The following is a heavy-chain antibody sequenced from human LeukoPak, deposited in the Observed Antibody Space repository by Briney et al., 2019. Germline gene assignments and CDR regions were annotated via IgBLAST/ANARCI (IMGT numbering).Heavy chain of an antibody. CDR1: GFTFSSYA. D-gene: IGHD2-15*01. V-gene: IGHV3-30*04. CDR3: ARDNRYCSGGSCPPEYFQH. CDR2: ISYGGSNK. Sequence: PGGSLRLSCAASGFTFSSYAMHWVRQAPGKGLEWVAVISYGGSNKYYADSVKGRFTISRDNSKNTLYLQMNSLRAEDTAVYYCARDNRYCSGGSCPPEYFQHWGQGTLVTVSS. J-gene: IGHJ1*01.